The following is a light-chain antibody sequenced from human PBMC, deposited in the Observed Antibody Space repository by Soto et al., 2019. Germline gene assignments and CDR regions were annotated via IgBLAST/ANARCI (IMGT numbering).Light chain of an antibody. CDR3: SSYTTSSLYV. CDR2: DVS. J-gene: IGLJ1*01. Sequence: QSALTQPASVSGSPGQSITISCTGTSSDVGGYNYVSWYQQHPGKAPKLIIYDVSNRPSGVSNRFSGSKSANTASLTISGLQAEDEADYYCSSYTTSSLYVFGTGTKVTVL. V-gene: IGLV2-14*01. CDR1: SSDVGGYNY.